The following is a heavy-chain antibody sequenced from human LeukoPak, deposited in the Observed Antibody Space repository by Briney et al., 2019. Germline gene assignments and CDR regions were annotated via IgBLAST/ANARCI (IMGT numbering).Heavy chain of an antibody. CDR3: AKDVYSSGTGGYFDS. CDR2: VGDSGGST. CDR1: GFTFSYYA. Sequence: GGSLRLSCEASGFTFSYYAMSWVRQSPGKGLEWLSTVGDSGGSTFYADSVRGRFTISRDNSMNMLYLQMNSLRAEDTALYYCAKDVYSSGTGGYFDSWSQGALVTVPS. D-gene: IGHD6-19*01. V-gene: IGHV3-23*01. J-gene: IGHJ4*02.